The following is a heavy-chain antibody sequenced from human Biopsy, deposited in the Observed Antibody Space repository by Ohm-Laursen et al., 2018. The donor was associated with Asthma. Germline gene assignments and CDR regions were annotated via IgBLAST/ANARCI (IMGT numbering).Heavy chain of an antibody. Sequence: GSLRLSCAASGFTFSSYALSWVRQAPGKGLEWVSGISGDAQRTYYEDSVKGRFTISRDNSKNTIYLRLNSLRAEDTAVYYCAKDWKSLYVQYFFEYWAREPWSPSPQ. CDR1: GFTFSSYA. CDR2: ISGDAQRT. J-gene: IGHJ4*02. D-gene: IGHD5/OR15-5a*01. CDR3: AKDWKSLYVQYFFEY. V-gene: IGHV3-23*01.